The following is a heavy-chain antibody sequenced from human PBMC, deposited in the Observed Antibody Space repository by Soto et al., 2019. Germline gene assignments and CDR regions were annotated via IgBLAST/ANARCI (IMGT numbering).Heavy chain of an antibody. CDR1: GGSISSGDYY. J-gene: IGHJ3*02. D-gene: IGHD2-21*02. V-gene: IGHV4-30-4*01. Sequence: QVQLQESGPGLVKPSQTLSLTCTVSGGSISSGDYYWSWIRQPPGKGPEWIGYIYYSGSTYYNPSLKSRVTISVDTSKNQFSLKLSSVTAADTAVYYCARDRKLGVVTPVSGAFDIWGQGTMVTVSS. CDR2: IYYSGST. CDR3: ARDRKLGVVTPVSGAFDI.